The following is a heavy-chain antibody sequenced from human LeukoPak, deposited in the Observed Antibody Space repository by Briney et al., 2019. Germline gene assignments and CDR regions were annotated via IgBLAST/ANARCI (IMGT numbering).Heavy chain of an antibody. CDR2: IYNSGST. CDR1: AGSISSYY. J-gene: IGHJ2*01. Sequence: SETLSLTCAVSAGSISSYYWNWIRQPPGKGLEWIGNIYNSGSTDYNPSLKSRVTISVNLSKKLISLKLTSVTAADTALYYCARDKGPYWYFDLWGRGTLVTVSS. CDR3: ARDKGPYWYFDL. V-gene: IGHV4-59*01.